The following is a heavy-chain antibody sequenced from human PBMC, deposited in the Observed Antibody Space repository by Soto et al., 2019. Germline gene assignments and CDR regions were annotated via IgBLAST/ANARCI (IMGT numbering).Heavy chain of an antibody. CDR1: GYTFTSYG. D-gene: IGHD6-13*01. CDR2: INAANGDT. V-gene: IGHV1-3*01. Sequence: WASVKVSCKASGYTFTSYGIHWVRQAPGQRLEWTGWINAANGDTKYSPKFQGRVTITRDTSASTAYMELSSLRSEDTAVYYCVRRHVSATGIDWFDPWGQGTLVTVSS. J-gene: IGHJ5*02. CDR3: VRRHVSATGIDWFDP.